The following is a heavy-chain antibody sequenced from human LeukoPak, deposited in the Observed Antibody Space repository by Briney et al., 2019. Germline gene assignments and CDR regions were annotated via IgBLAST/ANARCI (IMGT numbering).Heavy chain of an antibody. CDR3: ATEAYYDSSGPHFDY. D-gene: IGHD3-22*01. CDR1: GGSLSSSNW. J-gene: IGHJ4*02. V-gene: IGHV4-4*02. CDR2: IYHAENT. Sequence: PSGTLSLTSAVSGGSLSSSNWWTWARQPPGKGLEWIGEIYHAENTNYNPSLKSRVTISVNKSKNQFSLKLTSVTAADTAVYYCATEAYYDSSGPHFDYWGQGTLVTVSS.